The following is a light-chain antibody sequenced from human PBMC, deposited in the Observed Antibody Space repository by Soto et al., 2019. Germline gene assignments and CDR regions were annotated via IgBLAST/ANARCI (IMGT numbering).Light chain of an antibody. CDR3: QQSYSTLRT. V-gene: IGKV1-39*01. CDR1: QSISTY. J-gene: IGKJ1*01. Sequence: DIQMTQSPSSLSASVGDRVTITCRASQSISTYLNWYQQKPGKAPKVLIYGASSLESGVPSRFRGSGSGTDFTLTISSLQPEDFATYYCQQSYSTLRTFGQGTKVEIK. CDR2: GAS.